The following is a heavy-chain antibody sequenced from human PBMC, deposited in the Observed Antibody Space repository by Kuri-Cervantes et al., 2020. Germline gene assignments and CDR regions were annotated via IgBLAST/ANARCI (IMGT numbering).Heavy chain of an antibody. V-gene: IGHV3-33*03. CDR3: VKYGYGSGRRDAFDM. Sequence: GESLKISCAASGFTFNSYGMHWVRQAPGKGLEWVAVIWYDGSTKYYADSVKGRFTISRDNARTSLYLQMNSLRTEDTALYYCVKYGYGSGRRDAFDMWGQGTMVTVSS. CDR2: IWYDGSTK. CDR1: GFTFNSYG. D-gene: IGHD3-10*01. J-gene: IGHJ3*02.